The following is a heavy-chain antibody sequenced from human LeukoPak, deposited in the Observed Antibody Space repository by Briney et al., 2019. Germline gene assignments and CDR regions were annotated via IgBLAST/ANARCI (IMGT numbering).Heavy chain of an antibody. CDR2: ISAYNGNT. CDR3: ARDKVVVVPAAIRSRWFDP. CDR1: GYTFTSYV. V-gene: IGHV1-18*01. D-gene: IGHD2-2*01. J-gene: IGHJ5*02. Sequence: ASVKVSCKASGYTFTSYVISWVRQAPGQGLEWMGWISAYNGNTNYAQKLQGRVTMTTDTSTSTAYMELRSLRSDDTAVYYCARDKVVVVPAAIRSRWFDPWGQGTLVIVSS.